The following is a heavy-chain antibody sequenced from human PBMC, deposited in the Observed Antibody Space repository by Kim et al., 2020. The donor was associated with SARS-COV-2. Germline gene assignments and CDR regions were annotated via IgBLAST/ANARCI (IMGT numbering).Heavy chain of an antibody. CDR1: GGSFSGYY. D-gene: IGHD1-26*01. Sequence: SETLSLTCAVYGGSFSGYYWSWIRQPPGKGLEWIGEINHSGSTNYNPSLKSRVTISVDTSKNQFSLKLSSVTAADTAVYYCARGWRSGSPGYNWFDPWGQGTLVTVSS. CDR3: ARGWRSGSPGYNWFDP. CDR2: INHSGST. J-gene: IGHJ5*02. V-gene: IGHV4-34*01.